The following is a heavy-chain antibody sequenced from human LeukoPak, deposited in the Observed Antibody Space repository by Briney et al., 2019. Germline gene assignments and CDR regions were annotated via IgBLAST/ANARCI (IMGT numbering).Heavy chain of an antibody. CDR3: ARGQKRMGARVYCFDY. CDR2: MNPNSGNT. J-gene: IGHJ4*02. Sequence: ASVKVSCKASGYTFTSYDINWVRQATGQGLEWMGWMNPNSGNTGYAQKFQGRVTMTRNTSISTAYMELSSLRSEDTAVYYCARGQKRMGARVYCFDYWGQGTLVTVSS. V-gene: IGHV1-8*01. CDR1: GYTFTSYD. D-gene: IGHD1-26*01.